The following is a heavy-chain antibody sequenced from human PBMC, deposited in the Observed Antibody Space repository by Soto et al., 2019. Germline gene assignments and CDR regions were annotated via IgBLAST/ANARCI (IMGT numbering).Heavy chain of an antibody. CDR3: ARILIIGTTRGSYFDY. CDR2: IYNGDST. D-gene: IGHD1-20*01. V-gene: IGHV3-66*01. CDR1: GFTVSTRR. J-gene: IGHJ4*02. Sequence: GGSLRLSCAASGFTVSTRRMSWVRQTPGEGLEWISVIYNGDSTYYADSVKGRFTVSRDNTKNTLYLQMNSLRAEDTAVYYCARILIIGTTRGSYFDYWGQGTLVTVSS.